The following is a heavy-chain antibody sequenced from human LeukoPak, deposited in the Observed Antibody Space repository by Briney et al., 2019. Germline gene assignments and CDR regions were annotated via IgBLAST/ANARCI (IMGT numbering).Heavy chain of an antibody. D-gene: IGHD6-13*01. V-gene: IGHV4-39*07. CDR1: GGSISSSSYY. J-gene: IGHJ5*02. Sequence: KPSETLSLTCTVSGGSISSSSYYWGWIRQPPGKGLEWIGSIYYSGSTYYNPSLKSRVTISVDTSKNQFSLKLSSVTAADTAVYYCARAAQQLVTDWFDPWGQGTLVTVSS. CDR2: IYYSGST. CDR3: ARAAQQLVTDWFDP.